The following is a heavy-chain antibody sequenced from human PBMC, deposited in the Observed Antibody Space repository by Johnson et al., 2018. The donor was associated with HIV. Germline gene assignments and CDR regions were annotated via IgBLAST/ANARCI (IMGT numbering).Heavy chain of an antibody. CDR1: GFTFDDYG. V-gene: IGHV3-20*04. J-gene: IGHJ3*02. Sequence: EVQLVESGGGVVRPGGSLRLSCAASGFTFDDYGMSWVRQAPGQGLEWVSGINWNGGSTGYADSVKGRFTISRDNAKNSLYLQMNSLRAEDTALDYCASGSGSYSDEQGAVDIWGQGTMVTVSS. CDR3: ASGSGSYSDEQGAVDI. D-gene: IGHD1-26*01. CDR2: INWNGGST.